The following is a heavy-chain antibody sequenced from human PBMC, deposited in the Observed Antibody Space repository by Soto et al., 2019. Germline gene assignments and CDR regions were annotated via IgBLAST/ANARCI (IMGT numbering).Heavy chain of an antibody. CDR2: IYYSGST. D-gene: IGHD6-6*01. V-gene: IGHV4-59*01. J-gene: IGHJ4*02. Sequence: SETLSLTCTVSGGSISDFYWSWIRQPPGEGLEWIGYIYYSGSTNYNPSLKSRVTISVDTSKNQFSLNLGSMSPADTAVYYCARVGGLAARTFDYWGPGTLVTVSS. CDR1: GGSISDFY. CDR3: ARVGGLAARTFDY.